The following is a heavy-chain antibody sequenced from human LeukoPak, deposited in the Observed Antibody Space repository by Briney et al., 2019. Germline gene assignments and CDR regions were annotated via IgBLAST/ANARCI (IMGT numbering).Heavy chain of an antibody. J-gene: IGHJ4*02. D-gene: IGHD3-3*01. CDR3: AREGYYDFWSGYYRSPYYFDY. V-gene: IGHV1-69*13. Sequence: SVKVSCKASGGTFSSYAISWVRQAPGQGLEWMGGIIPIFGTANYAQKFQGRVTITADESTSTVYMELSSLRSEDTAVYYCAREGYYDFWSGYYRSPYYFDYWGQGTLVTVSS. CDR1: GGTFSSYA. CDR2: IIPIFGTA.